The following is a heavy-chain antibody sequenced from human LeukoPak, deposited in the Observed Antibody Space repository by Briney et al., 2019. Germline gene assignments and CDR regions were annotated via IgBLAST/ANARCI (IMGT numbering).Heavy chain of an antibody. Sequence: PGGSLRLSCAASGFTVSSNYMSWVRQAPGKGLEWVSVIYSGGGTYYADSVKGRFTISRDNSKNTLYLQMNSLRAEDTAVYYCAKDRGIAAAGRRDYGMDVWGQGTTVTVSS. J-gene: IGHJ6*02. V-gene: IGHV3-66*01. CDR2: IYSGGGT. CDR1: GFTVSSNY. D-gene: IGHD6-13*01. CDR3: AKDRGIAAAGRRDYGMDV.